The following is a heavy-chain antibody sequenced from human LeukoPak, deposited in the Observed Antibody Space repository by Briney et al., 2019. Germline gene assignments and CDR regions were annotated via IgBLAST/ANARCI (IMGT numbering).Heavy chain of an antibody. CDR1: GGSISSSSYY. CDR2: IYYSGST. V-gene: IGHV4-39*01. CDR3: ARHGSDGFDWLVDAFDI. D-gene: IGHD3-9*01. Sequence: SETLSLTCTVSGGSISSSSYYWGWIRQPPGKGLEWIGSIYYSGSTYYNPSLKSRVTISVDTSKNQFSLKLSSVTAADTAVYYCARHGSDGFDWLVDAFDIWGQGTMVTVSS. J-gene: IGHJ3*02.